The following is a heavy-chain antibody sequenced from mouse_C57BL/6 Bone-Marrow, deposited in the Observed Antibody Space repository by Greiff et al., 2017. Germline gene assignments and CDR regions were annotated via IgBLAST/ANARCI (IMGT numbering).Heavy chain of an antibody. CDR3: ARHEDRPWVPWFAY. CDR2: FYPGSGSI. D-gene: IGHD4-1*01. Sequence: QVQLQQSGPELVKPGASVKLSCKASGYTFTEYTIHWVKQRSGQGLEWIGWFYPGSGSIKYNEKFKDKATLTADKSSSTAYMELSRLTSEDSAVYFCARHEDRPWVPWFAYWGQGNLVTVSA. J-gene: IGHJ3*01. CDR1: GYTFTEYT. V-gene: IGHV1-62-2*01.